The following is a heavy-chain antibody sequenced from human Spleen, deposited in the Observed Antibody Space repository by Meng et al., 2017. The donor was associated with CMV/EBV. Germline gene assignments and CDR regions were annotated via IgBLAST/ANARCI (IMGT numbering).Heavy chain of an antibody. CDR2: IYYSGRT. V-gene: IGHV4-30-4*01. D-gene: IGHD2-21*01. CDR1: GASISSGDYY. Sequence: QVQRQEPGPGLVKPSQTLSLTCTVSGASISSGDYYWSWIRQPPGKGLEWIGYIYYSGRTYYNPSLKSRVTISVDTSKNQFSLQLTSVTAADTAVYYCARVRGLVTKSFDYWGQGTLVTVSS. J-gene: IGHJ4*02. CDR3: ARVRGLVTKSFDY.